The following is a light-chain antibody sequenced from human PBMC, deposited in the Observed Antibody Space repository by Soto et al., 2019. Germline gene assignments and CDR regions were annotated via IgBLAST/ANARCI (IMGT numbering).Light chain of an antibody. V-gene: IGLV2-14*03. CDR3: ASYTISTPLYV. J-gene: IGLJ1*01. CDR1: RTDVADGYDY. CDR2: DVS. Sequence: QSVLTQPASVSGSPGQSIAISCTGVRTDVADGYDYVSWYQQHPGQAPQLIIYDVSNRPSGVSDRFSGSKSGNTASLTISGLQAEDESEYYCASYTISTPLYVSRTGTKLTVL.